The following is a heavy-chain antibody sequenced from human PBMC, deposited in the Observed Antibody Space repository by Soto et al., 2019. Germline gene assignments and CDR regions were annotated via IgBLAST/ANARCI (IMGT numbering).Heavy chain of an antibody. Sequence: PGESLKISCKGSGYSFTSYWIGWVRQMPGKGLEWMGITYPGDSDTRYSPSFQGQVTISADKSISTAYLQWSSLKASDTAMYYCASLNYYDSSGYGPDAFDIWGQGTMVTVSS. CDR1: GYSFTSYW. CDR3: ASLNYYDSSGYGPDAFDI. CDR2: TYPGDSDT. D-gene: IGHD3-22*01. V-gene: IGHV5-51*01. J-gene: IGHJ3*02.